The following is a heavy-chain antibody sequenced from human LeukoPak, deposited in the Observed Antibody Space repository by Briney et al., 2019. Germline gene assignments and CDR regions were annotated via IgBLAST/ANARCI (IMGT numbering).Heavy chain of an antibody. CDR3: ARSDDYGDYFIDY. V-gene: IGHV3-9*01. CDR1: GFTFDDYA. CDR2: ISWNSGSI. Sequence: GGSLRLSCAASGFTFDDYAMHWVRQAPGKGLEWVSGISWNSGSIGYADSVKGRFTISRDNAKNSLYLQMNSLRAEDTALYYCARSDDYGDYFIDYWGQGTLVTVSS. J-gene: IGHJ4*02. D-gene: IGHD4-17*01.